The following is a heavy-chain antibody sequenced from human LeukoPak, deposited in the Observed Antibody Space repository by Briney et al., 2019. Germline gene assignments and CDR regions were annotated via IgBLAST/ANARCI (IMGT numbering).Heavy chain of an antibody. D-gene: IGHD3-22*01. CDR3: ARDRTYYYGSSGYYAPI. J-gene: IGHJ4*02. Sequence: SQTLSLTCTVSGGSISSCYCYWTCLRQHPGKGLEGVGYIYYSGSTYYQPSLKSRVAISVDTSKNQFSLKLSSVTAADTAVYYCARDRTYYYGSSGYYAPIWGRGTLVTVSS. CDR1: GGSISSCYCY. V-gene: IGHV4-31*03. CDR2: IYYSGST.